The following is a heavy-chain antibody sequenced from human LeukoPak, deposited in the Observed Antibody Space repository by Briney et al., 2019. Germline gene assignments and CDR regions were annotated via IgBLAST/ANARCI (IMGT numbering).Heavy chain of an antibody. CDR2: INHSGST. J-gene: IGHJ3*02. CDR1: GGSFSGYY. CDR3: ARDWRAFDI. Sequence: PSETLSLTCAVYGGSFSGYYWSWIRQPPGKGLEWIGEINHSGSTNYNPSLKSRVTISVDTSKNQFSLKLSSVTAADTAVYYCARDWRAFDIWGQGTMVTVSS. V-gene: IGHV4-34*01. D-gene: IGHD1-1*01.